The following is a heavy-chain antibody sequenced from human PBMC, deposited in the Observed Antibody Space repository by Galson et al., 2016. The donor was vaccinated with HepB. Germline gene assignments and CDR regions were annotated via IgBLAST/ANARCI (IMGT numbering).Heavy chain of an antibody. J-gene: IGHJ4*02. Sequence: SLRLSCAASEFTFSICTMHWVRQTPGKGLEWVALISYDGNNKYYADSVKGRFTISRDNSKNTLYLQMNSLRADDTAVYYCARDTATMGYLDYWGQGTQVTVSS. CDR1: EFTFSICT. D-gene: IGHD3-10*01. V-gene: IGHV3-30-3*01. CDR2: ISYDGNNK. CDR3: ARDTATMGYLDY.